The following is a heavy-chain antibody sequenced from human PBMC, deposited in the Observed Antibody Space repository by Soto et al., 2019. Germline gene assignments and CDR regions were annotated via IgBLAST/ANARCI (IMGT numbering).Heavy chain of an antibody. CDR3: ATRDSSPHYRY. J-gene: IGHJ4*02. Sequence: QLQLQESGPGLVKPSETLSLTCTVSGGSISSSSYYWGWIRQPPGKGLEWIGSIYYSGSTYYNPSLKSRVTISVDTSSTLFSLKLTSVTAAATAVYYCATRDSSPHYRYWGPGTLVTVSS. CDR2: IYYSGST. D-gene: IGHD3-16*02. CDR1: GGSISSSSYY. V-gene: IGHV4-39*01.